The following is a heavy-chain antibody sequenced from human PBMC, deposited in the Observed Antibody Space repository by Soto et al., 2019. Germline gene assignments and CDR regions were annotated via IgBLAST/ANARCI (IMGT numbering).Heavy chain of an antibody. V-gene: IGHV3-30-3*01. CDR2: ISYDGSNK. CDR1: GFTFSSYA. D-gene: IGHD6-19*01. CDR3: ARVRLAVAGTVYYYYGMDV. J-gene: IGHJ6*02. Sequence: GGSLRLSCAASGFTFSSYAMHWVRQAPGKGLEWVAVISYDGSNKYYADSVKGRFTISRDNSKNTLYLQMNSLRAEDTAVYYCARVRLAVAGTVYYYYGMDVWGQGTTVTVSS.